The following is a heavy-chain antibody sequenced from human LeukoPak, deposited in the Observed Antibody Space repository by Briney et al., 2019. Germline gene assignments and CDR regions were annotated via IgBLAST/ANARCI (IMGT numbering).Heavy chain of an antibody. CDR1: GYIFTRYA. D-gene: IGHD3-10*01. CDR3: ARGEVITMIRGVIGSNWLDL. J-gene: IGHJ5*02. CDR2: INVDKGNT. Sequence: ASVTVSCTGSGYIFTRYAMYWVRQAPGQRLEWMGWINVDKGNTKYSQKFQGRVTITRDTSANTAYMEVRSLRSEDTAMYYCARGEVITMIRGVIGSNWLDLWGQGTLVTVSS. V-gene: IGHV1-3*01.